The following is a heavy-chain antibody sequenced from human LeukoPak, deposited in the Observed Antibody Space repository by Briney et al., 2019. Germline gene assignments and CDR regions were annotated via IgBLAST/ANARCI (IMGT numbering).Heavy chain of an antibody. CDR1: GFTFSSYW. J-gene: IGHJ4*02. V-gene: IGHV3-7*01. Sequence: GGSLRLSCAASGFTFSSYWTSWVRQAPGKGLEWVANIKQDGSEKYYVDSVKGRFTISRDNAKSSLYLQMNSLRAEDTAVYYCARGILVPGYSSGWFDYWGQGTLVTVSS. D-gene: IGHD6-19*01. CDR3: ARGILVPGYSSGWFDY. CDR2: IKQDGSEK.